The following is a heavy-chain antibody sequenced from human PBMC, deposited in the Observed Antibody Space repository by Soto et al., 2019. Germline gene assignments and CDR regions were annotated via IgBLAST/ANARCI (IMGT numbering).Heavy chain of an antibody. Sequence: SGYSFTSYWISWVRQMPGKGLEWMGRIDPSDSYTNYSPSFQGHVTISADKSISTAYLQWSSLKASDTAMYYCARFPAYYGSGSYAFDIWGQGTMVTVSS. D-gene: IGHD3-10*01. V-gene: IGHV5-10-1*01. CDR2: IDPSDSYT. CDR1: GYSFTSYW. J-gene: IGHJ3*02. CDR3: ARFPAYYGSGSYAFDI.